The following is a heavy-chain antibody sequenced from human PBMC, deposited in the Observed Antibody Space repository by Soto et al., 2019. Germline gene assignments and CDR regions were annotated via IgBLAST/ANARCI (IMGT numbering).Heavy chain of an antibody. Sequence: EVQLVESGGDLVQPGGSLRLSCVASGFTFSPYWMSWVRQAPGRGLQWVATINNDGSEKYYADSVKGRFTISRDNARDSLYLQLTSLRAEDTAIYYCARGSNQDYWGQGTLVAVSP. CDR2: INNDGSEK. J-gene: IGHJ4*02. V-gene: IGHV3-7*03. D-gene: IGHD2-8*01. CDR3: ARGSNQDY. CDR1: GFTFSPYW.